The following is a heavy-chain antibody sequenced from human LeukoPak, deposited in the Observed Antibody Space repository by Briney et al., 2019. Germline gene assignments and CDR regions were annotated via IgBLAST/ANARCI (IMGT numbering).Heavy chain of an antibody. D-gene: IGHD3-10*01. CDR2: IKTKTDGGTT. CDR1: GFSFSRYT. V-gene: IGHV3-15*01. Sequence: GSPRDSRAASGFSFSRYTMSWVRQAPGKGLEWVGRIKTKTDGGTTDYAAPVKGRFTISRDDLKNTVYLQMNSLKTEDTAVLYCNTRFGDQWRQRPRVTVSS. J-gene: IGHJ4*02. CDR3: NTRFGDQ.